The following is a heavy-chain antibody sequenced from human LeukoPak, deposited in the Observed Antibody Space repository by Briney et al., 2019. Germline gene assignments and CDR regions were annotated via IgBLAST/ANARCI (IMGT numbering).Heavy chain of an antibody. CDR1: GGSISSSSYY. CDR3: ARDPRDGYKFGHHYFDY. J-gene: IGHJ4*02. CDR2: IYYSGST. Sequence: PSETLSLTCTVSGGSISSSSYYWGWIRQPPGKGLEWIGSIYYSGSTYYNPSLKSRVTISVDTSKNQFSLKLSSVTAADTAVYYCARDPRDGYKFGHHYFDYWGQGTLVTVSS. V-gene: IGHV4-39*07. D-gene: IGHD5-24*01.